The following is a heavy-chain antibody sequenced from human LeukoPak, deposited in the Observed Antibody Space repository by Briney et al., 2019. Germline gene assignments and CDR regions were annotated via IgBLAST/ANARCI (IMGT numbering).Heavy chain of an antibody. CDR1: GFTFSRYA. D-gene: IGHD3-10*01. V-gene: IGHV3-23*01. J-gene: IGHJ6*02. CDR3: ARAHTMVRGVKGHGMDV. Sequence: GGSLRLSCEASGFTFSRYAINWVRQAPGKGLEWVSAISASGSSTYYADSVKGRFTISRDNSKNTLYLQMNSLRAEDTAVYYCARAHTMVRGVKGHGMDVWGQGTTVTVSS. CDR2: ISASGSST.